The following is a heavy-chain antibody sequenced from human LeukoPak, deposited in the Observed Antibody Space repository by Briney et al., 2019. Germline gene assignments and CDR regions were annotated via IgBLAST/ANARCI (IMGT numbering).Heavy chain of an antibody. J-gene: IGHJ4*02. D-gene: IGHD3-3*01. Sequence: ASVKVSCKASGYTFTSYGISWVRQAPGQGLEWMGWISAYNGNTNYAQKLQGRVTMTTDTSTSTAYMELRSLRSDDTAVYYCAKGIDGLYDFWSGYPAALDNWGQGTLVTVSS. CDR2: ISAYNGNT. CDR3: AKGIDGLYDFWSGYPAALDN. CDR1: GYTFTSYG. V-gene: IGHV1-18*01.